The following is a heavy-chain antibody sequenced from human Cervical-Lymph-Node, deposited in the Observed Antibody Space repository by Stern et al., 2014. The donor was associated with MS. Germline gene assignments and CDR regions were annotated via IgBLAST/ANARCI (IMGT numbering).Heavy chain of an antibody. CDR3: APSSAI. CDR2: IRNKEKNYAT. Sequence: DVQLVESGGGLVQPGGSLKVSCAASGFTFSASVIHWVRQASGKGLEWVGRIRNKEKNYATAYAVSMKGRFTISRDDSKNTAYLHMNSLKVEDTAVYYCAPSSAIWGRGTLVTVSS. CDR1: GFTFSASV. J-gene: IGHJ3*02. V-gene: IGHV3-73*02.